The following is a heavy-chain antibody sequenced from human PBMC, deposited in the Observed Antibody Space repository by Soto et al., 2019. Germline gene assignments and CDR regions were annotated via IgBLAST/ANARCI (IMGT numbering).Heavy chain of an antibody. CDR2: IKSKTDGGTT. D-gene: IGHD3-22*01. J-gene: IGHJ4*02. V-gene: IGHV3-15*01. CDR3: TLLYTMIPAY. CDR1: GFTFGDYA. Sequence: SGGSLRLSCTASGFTFGDYAMSWFRQAPGKGLEWVGRIKSKTDGGTTDYAAPVKGRFTISRDDSKNTLYLQMNSLKTEDTAVYYCTLLYTMIPAYWGQGTLVTVSS.